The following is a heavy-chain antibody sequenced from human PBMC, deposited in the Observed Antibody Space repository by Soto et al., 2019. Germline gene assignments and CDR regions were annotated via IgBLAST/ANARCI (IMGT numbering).Heavy chain of an antibody. CDR1: GDSTINSY. CDR2: LSYNGGT. CDR3: ARGETWQLVDL. Sequence: SETLSLTCTVSGDSTINSYWSWIRQAPGKGPEWLGYLSYNGGTSHNPSLQGRATMSVDTSQNRFSLNLNSVTAADTAVYYCARGETWQLVDLWGQGILVTVSS. J-gene: IGHJ5*02. V-gene: IGHV4-59*13. D-gene: IGHD6-6*01.